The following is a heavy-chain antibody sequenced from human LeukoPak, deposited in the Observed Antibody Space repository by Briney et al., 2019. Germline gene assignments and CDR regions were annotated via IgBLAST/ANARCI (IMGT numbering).Heavy chain of an antibody. Sequence: PSETLFLTCTVSGGSISNYYWSWIRQPPGKELEWIGYIYYSGSTNYNPSLKSRVTISVDTSKNQFSLKLSSVTAADTAAYYCARGQGVTVIKVGKNWFDPWSQGTQVIVSP. CDR1: GGSISNYY. CDR2: IYYSGST. J-gene: IGHJ5*02. D-gene: IGHD3-22*01. CDR3: ARGQGVTVIKVGKNWFDP. V-gene: IGHV4-59*01.